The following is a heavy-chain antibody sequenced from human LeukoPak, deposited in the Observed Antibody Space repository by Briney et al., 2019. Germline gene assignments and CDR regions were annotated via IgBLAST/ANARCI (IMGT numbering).Heavy chain of an antibody. CDR3: ARSRGYFDY. CDR2: IYYSGST. Sequence: SETLSLTCTVSGGSISSYYWSWIRQPPGKGLEWIGYIYYSGSTNYNPSLKSRVTISVDTSKNQFSLKLSYVTAADTALYYRARSRGYFDYWGQGTLVTVSS. J-gene: IGHJ4*02. V-gene: IGHV4-59*01. D-gene: IGHD6-13*01. CDR1: GGSISSYY.